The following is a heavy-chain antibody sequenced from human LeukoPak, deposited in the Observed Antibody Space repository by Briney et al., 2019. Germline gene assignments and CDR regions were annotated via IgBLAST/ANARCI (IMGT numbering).Heavy chain of an antibody. CDR3: ARGSREYSSSWYRFDY. D-gene: IGHD6-13*01. Sequence: TSETLSLTCAVYGGSFSNYYWSWIRQPPGKGLEWIGEINHSGSTNYNPSLKSRVTISVDTSKNQFSLKLSSVTAADTAVYYCARGSREYSSSWYRFDYWGQGTLVTVSS. CDR2: INHSGST. J-gene: IGHJ4*02. V-gene: IGHV4-34*01. CDR1: GGSFSNYY.